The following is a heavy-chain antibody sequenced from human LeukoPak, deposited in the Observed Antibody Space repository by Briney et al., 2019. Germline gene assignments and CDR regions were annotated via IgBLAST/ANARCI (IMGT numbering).Heavy chain of an antibody. V-gene: IGHV3-30*18. Sequence: GGSLRLSCAASGFTFSSFGMHWVRQAPGKGLEWVAVISYDGSNTYQVDSVKGRFTISRDNPKNTLYLQMNSLRAEDTAVYYCAKVEGIAVPGRRYGMDVWGQGTTVTVSS. CDR2: ISYDGSNT. CDR1: GFTFSSFG. D-gene: IGHD6-19*01. CDR3: AKVEGIAVPGRRYGMDV. J-gene: IGHJ6*02.